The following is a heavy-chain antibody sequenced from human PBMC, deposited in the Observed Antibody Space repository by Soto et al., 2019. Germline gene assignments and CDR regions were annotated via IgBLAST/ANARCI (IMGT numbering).Heavy chain of an antibody. D-gene: IGHD3-3*01. J-gene: IGHJ6*02. V-gene: IGHV6-1*01. CDR1: GDTVSTNSAA. CDR3: ARDKDSGVYYGSPHLLDNFYALDV. CDR2: TYYRSKWYN. Sequence: PSQTLSLTCAISGDTVSTNSAAWNWIWQSPPRGLEWLGSTYYRSKWYNAYAVSVKSRIDINADTSKNLFSLQLSSLTPEDTAVYYSARDKDSGVYYGSPHLLDNFYALDVWGQGTTVTVSS.